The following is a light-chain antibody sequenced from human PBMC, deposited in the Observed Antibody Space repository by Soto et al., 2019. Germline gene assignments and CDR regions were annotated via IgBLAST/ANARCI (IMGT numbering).Light chain of an antibody. CDR2: DAS. CDR3: QQSGSLPPP. Sequence: DIQMTQSPSSLSESIGDRITITCQARGDITHNLHWYHHKSQRAPKLLIYDASNLNPGVPARFSGRGIGTHFIFNLSKLQADDGGTYYCQQSGSLPPPFGGGTRLEIK. CDR1: GDITHN. J-gene: IGKJ4*01. V-gene: IGKV1-33*01.